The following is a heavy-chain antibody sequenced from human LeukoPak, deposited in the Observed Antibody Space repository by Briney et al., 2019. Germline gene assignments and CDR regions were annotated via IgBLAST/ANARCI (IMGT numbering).Heavy chain of an antibody. CDR1: GYTFTYYY. D-gene: IGHD6-13*01. V-gene: IGHV1-46*01. Sequence: ASLKVSCKESGYTFTYYYLHWVRQAPGQGLDWMEIINANDAWTKYLQKFQARLTLPRDTSTSTVYMNLGSLRGEDTAVYYCARDEITAEGARDFDYWGQGPLVTVSS. CDR2: INANDAWT. CDR3: ARDEITAEGARDFDY. J-gene: IGHJ4*02.